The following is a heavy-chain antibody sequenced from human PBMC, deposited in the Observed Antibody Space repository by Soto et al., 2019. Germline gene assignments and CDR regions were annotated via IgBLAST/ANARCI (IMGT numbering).Heavy chain of an antibody. Sequence: SETLSLTCTVSGGSISNGGYYCNCVRQHPWKGLEWIGYIHYSGSTWYNPSLESRVTISVDTSKDQFSLKLRSVTAADTAVYYCARVRGSGSYAAYYFDSWGQGTLVTVSS. D-gene: IGHD3-10*01. CDR3: ARVRGSGSYAAYYFDS. V-gene: IGHV4-31*03. J-gene: IGHJ4*01. CDR1: GGSISNGGYY. CDR2: IHYSGST.